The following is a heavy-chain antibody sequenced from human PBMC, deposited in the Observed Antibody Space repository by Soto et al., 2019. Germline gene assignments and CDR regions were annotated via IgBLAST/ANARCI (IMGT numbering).Heavy chain of an antibody. CDR1: GFTVSSYA. V-gene: IGHV3-23*01. D-gene: IGHD6-13*01. J-gene: IGHJ4*02. CDR2: ISAST. CDR3: AIRMYSTRWYYLDY. Sequence: EMQLLESGGGLVQAGGSLRLSCAASGFTVSSYALNWVRQAPGKELDWVSGISASTYYADSVKGRFTISRDTSKNTLYLQMNSLRAEDTAIYFCAIRMYSTRWYYLDYWGQGTLVTVSS.